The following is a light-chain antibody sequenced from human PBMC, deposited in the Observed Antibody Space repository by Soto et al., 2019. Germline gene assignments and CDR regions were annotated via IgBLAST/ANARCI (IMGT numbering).Light chain of an antibody. Sequence: EIVMTQSPATLSVSPGERATLSCRASQSVSSNLAWYQQKPGQAPRLLIYGASTRATGVPARFSGSGSGIEFTLTISSLQSEDFAVYYCQQYTNWPPWTFGQGTKVDIK. J-gene: IGKJ1*01. CDR2: GAS. CDR1: QSVSSN. V-gene: IGKV3-15*01. CDR3: QQYTNWPPWT.